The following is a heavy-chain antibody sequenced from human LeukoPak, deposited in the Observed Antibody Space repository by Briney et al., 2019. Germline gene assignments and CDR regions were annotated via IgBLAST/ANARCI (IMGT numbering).Heavy chain of an antibody. J-gene: IGHJ4*02. CDR2: IPYDGSQN. CDR3: TREGRFKAQHLFDY. CDR1: DFPFIGYT. D-gene: IGHD2-2*01. Sequence: GGSLRLSCAASDFPFIGYTMHWVRQALGKGLEWVAGIPYDGSQNSYADSVKGRFSISRDNSKSALYLQLSSLRPEDTAVYYCTREGRFKAQHLFDYWGQGTMVTVSS. V-gene: IGHV3-30*04.